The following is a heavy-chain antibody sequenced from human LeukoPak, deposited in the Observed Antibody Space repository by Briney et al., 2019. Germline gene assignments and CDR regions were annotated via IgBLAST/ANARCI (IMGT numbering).Heavy chain of an antibody. D-gene: IGHD3-16*02. V-gene: IGHV4-34*01. CDR2: INHRGST. CDR1: GGSFSGYY. CDR3: ARAIYDYVWGSYLDY. J-gene: IGHJ4*02. Sequence: SETLSLTCAVYGGSFSGYYWSWIRQSPGKGLEWIGEINHRGSTNYNPSLKSRVTISVDTSKNQFSLKLSSVTAADTAVYYCARAIYDYVWGSYLDYWGQGTLVTVSS.